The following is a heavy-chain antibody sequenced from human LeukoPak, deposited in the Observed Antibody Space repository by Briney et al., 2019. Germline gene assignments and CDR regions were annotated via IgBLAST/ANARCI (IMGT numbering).Heavy chain of an antibody. D-gene: IGHD4-23*01. CDR1: GFTFSSYW. J-gene: IGHJ3*02. V-gene: IGHV3-7*03. CDR3: ARRAYGGKAAFDI. CDR2: IKQDGSEK. Sequence: GGSLRLSCAASGFTFSSYWMSWVRQAPGKGLEWVANIKQDGSEKYYVDSVKGRFTISRDNAKNSLYLQMNSLRAEDTAVYYCARRAYGGKAAFDIWGQGTMVTVSS.